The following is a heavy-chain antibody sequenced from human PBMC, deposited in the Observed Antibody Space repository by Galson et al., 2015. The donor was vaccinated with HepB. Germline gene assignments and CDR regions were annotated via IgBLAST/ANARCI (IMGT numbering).Heavy chain of an antibody. Sequence: SLRLSCVAYGFVVRGPGWHWARQAPGEGLGWVAVVWYDGTKQYYSESVEGRFTISRGNSKNMVYLQMDSLIVEDTAVYYCWMIGTVFDYWGQGTLVTVSS. J-gene: IGHJ4*02. CDR3: WMIGTVFDY. D-gene: IGHD2-21*01. V-gene: IGHV3-33*01. CDR2: VWYDGTKQ. CDR1: GFVVRGPG.